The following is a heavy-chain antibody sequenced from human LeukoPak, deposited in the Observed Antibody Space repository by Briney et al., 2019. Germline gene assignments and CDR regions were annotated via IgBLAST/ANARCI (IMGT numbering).Heavy chain of an antibody. J-gene: IGHJ6*03. CDR1: GGSFSVYY. CDR3: ARTHEYRLLHYFYYMDV. V-gene: IGHV4-34*01. CDR2: INHSGAT. Sequence: SETLSLTCAVYGGSFSVYYWSWSRQPPGKGLEWMGEINHSGATRYNPSLKRRVSISVDTAKKQISLNLSSVTAAATAVYYCARTHEYRLLHYFYYMDVWGKGTTVTISS. D-gene: IGHD2-2*01.